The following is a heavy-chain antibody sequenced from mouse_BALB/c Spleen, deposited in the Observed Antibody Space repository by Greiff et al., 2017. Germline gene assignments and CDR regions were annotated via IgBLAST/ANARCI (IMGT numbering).Heavy chain of an antibody. CDR3: ARLGYSSYWYFDV. CDR1: GFTFSSDA. CDR2: ISSGSSTI. J-gene: IGHJ1*01. D-gene: IGHD2-3*01. Sequence: EVHLVESGGGLVKPGGSLKLSCAASGFTFSSDAMSWVRQTPEKRLEWVASISSGSSTIYYADTVKGRFTISRDNPKNTLFLQMTSLRSEDTAMYYCARLGYSSYWYFDVWGAGTTVTVSS. V-gene: IGHV5-17*02.